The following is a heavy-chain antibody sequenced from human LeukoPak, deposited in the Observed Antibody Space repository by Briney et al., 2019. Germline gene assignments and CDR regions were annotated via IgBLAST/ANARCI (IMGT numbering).Heavy chain of an antibody. V-gene: IGHV1-18*01. D-gene: IGHD6-13*01. Sequence: ASVKVSCKASGYIFASYGISWVRQAPGQGLEWMGWISAYNGNTNYAQELQDRVTMNTDTSTSTAYMELRSLRSDDTAVYYCARDLHSSSPDYWGQGTLVTVSS. J-gene: IGHJ4*02. CDR3: ARDLHSSSPDY. CDR1: GYIFASYG. CDR2: ISAYNGNT.